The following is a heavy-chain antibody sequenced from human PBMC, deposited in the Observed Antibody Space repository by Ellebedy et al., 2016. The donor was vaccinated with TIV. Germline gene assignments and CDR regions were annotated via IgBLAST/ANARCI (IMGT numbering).Heavy chain of an antibody. D-gene: IGHD2-2*01. Sequence: GESLKISCAASGFTFSDYYMIWIRQAPGKGLEWVSYISNSGSTIYYADSVKGRFTISRDNAKNSLSLLMNSLRAEDTAVYYCGRDARFIDQQHNWFDPWGQGTLVTVSS. CDR2: ISNSGSTI. J-gene: IGHJ5*02. V-gene: IGHV3-11*01. CDR1: GFTFSDYY. CDR3: GRDARFIDQQHNWFDP.